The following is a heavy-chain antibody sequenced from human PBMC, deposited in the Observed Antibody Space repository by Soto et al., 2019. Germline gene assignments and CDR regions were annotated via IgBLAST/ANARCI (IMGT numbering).Heavy chain of an antibody. CDR3: ARDYDSSGDY. D-gene: IGHD3-22*01. V-gene: IGHV4-39*01. J-gene: IGHJ4*02. Sequence: QLQLQESGPGLVKPSETLSLTCTVSGGSISTSSYYWGWIRQPPGKGLEGIGSIYYSGSTYYNPSLKSRVTTSGDTSKNQFSLKLSSVTAADTAVYYCARDYDSSGDYWGQGTLVTVSS. CDR1: GGSISTSSYY. CDR2: IYYSGST.